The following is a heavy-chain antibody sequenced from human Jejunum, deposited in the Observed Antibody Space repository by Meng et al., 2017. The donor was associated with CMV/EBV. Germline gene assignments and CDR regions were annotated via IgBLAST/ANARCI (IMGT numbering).Heavy chain of an antibody. Sequence: QLQLKEGGAGLLKPSGTLSRNCAVDGGSFTAYNWTWVRQAPGKGPEWIGEATHSGSTTYNPSLASRVSISVDKPKKQFSLTLNSVTAADTAVYYCAKGRANYFGSKHNYFDSWGQGTLVTVSS. V-gene: IGHV4-34*01. D-gene: IGHD3-10*01. CDR2: ATHSGST. J-gene: IGHJ5*01. CDR3: AKGRANYFGSKHNYFDS. CDR1: GGSFTAYN.